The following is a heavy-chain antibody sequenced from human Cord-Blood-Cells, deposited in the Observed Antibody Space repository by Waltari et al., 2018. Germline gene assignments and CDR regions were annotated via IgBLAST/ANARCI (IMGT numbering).Heavy chain of an antibody. J-gene: IGHJ6*03. CDR3: ARLGTPAYSSSFILYYYYYYMDV. CDR1: GGSISSSSYY. Sequence: QLQLQESGPGLVKPSETLSLTCTVSGGSISSSSYYWGWIHQPPGKGLEWIGSIYYSGTTYDNPSLKSRFTISVDTSKNQFSLKLSSVTAADTAVYYCARLGTPAYSSSFILYYYYYYMDVWGKGTTVTVSS. D-gene: IGHD6-6*01. V-gene: IGHV4-39*01. CDR2: IYYSGTT.